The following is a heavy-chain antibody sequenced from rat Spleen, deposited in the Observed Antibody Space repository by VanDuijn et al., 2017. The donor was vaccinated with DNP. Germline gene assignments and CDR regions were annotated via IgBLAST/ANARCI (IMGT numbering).Heavy chain of an antibody. D-gene: IGHD5-1*01. CDR3: ARSITGNDYWFLDF. Sequence: EVQLVESGGGLVQPGRSLKLSCAVSGFTFSDYYMAWVRQAPKKGLEWVATIIYDGSTTYYRDSVKGRFTISRDNGKSTLYLRMDSLETEDTAIYFCARSITGNDYWFLDFWGPGTMVTVSS. V-gene: IGHV5-7*01. J-gene: IGHJ1*01. CDR1: GFTFSDYY. CDR2: IIYDGSTT.